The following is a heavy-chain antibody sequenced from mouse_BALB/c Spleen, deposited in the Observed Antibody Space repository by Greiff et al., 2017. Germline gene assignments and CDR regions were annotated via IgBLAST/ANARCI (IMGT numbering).Heavy chain of an antibody. CDR1: GFTFSSFG. Sequence: DVQLQESGGGLVQPGGSRKLSCAASGFTFSSFGMHWVRQAPEKGLEWVAYISSGSSTIYYADTVKGRFTISRDNPKNTLFLQMTSLRSEDTAMYYCASGRNFDYWGQGTTLTVSS. CDR2: ISSGSSTI. V-gene: IGHV5-17*02. J-gene: IGHJ2*01. CDR3: ASGRNFDY.